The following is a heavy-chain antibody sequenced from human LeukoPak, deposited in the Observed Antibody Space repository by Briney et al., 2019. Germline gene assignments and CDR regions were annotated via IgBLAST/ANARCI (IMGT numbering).Heavy chain of an antibody. CDR1: GGSISSRSHY. V-gene: IGHV4-39*01. Sequence: PSETLSLTCTVSGGSISSRSHYWGWIRQPPGKGLEWIGSIYYSGTTYHSPSLKSRVTISVDTSKNQFSLKPSSVTAADTAVYYCATPAGPFGDYDNWGQGTLVIVAS. J-gene: IGHJ4*02. D-gene: IGHD4-17*01. CDR2: IYYSGTT. CDR3: ATPAGPFGDYDN.